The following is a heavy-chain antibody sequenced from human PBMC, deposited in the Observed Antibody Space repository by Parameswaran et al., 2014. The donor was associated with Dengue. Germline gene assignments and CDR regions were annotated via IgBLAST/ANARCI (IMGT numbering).Heavy chain of an antibody. CDR2: INPNSGDT. V-gene: IGHV1-2*02. Sequence: WVRQAPGQGLEWMGWINPNSGDTNYAQKFKGRVTMTRDTSISTAYMELSGLRSDDTAVYYCTRDNIEPKIKAGNWFDPWGQGTLVTVSS. CDR3: TRDNIEPKIKAGNWFDP. D-gene: IGHD5-12*01. J-gene: IGHJ5*02.